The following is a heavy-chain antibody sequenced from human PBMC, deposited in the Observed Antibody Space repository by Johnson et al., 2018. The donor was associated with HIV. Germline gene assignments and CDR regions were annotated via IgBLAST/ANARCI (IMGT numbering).Heavy chain of an antibody. J-gene: IGHJ3*02. CDR3: ARDPAGHRDDAFDI. V-gene: IGHV3-66*03. CDR2: IYSGGST. CDR1: GFTVSSNY. Sequence: VQLVESGGGLIQPGGSLRLSCAASGFTVSSNYMSWVRQAPGKGLEWVSVIYSGGSTYYADSVKGRFTISRDNSKNTLYLQMNSLRAEDTAVYYCARDPAGHRDDAFDIWGQGTMFTVSS.